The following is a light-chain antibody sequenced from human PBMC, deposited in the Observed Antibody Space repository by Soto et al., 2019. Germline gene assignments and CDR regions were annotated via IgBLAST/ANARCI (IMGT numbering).Light chain of an antibody. J-gene: IGKJ1*01. CDR1: QSVSSRY. Sequence: DFAHPPSTLTLSPGERATLSCRASQSVSSRYLAWYQQKPGQAPRLFISGASTRATGIPDRFSGSGSGTDFTLTISRLEPEDFAVYYCQQYGNSRWTFGQGTKVDIK. CDR3: QQYGNSRWT. CDR2: GAS. V-gene: IGKV3-20*01.